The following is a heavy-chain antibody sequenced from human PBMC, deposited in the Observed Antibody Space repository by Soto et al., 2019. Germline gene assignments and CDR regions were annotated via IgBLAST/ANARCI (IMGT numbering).Heavy chain of an antibody. V-gene: IGHV3-48*03. J-gene: IGHJ5*02. CDR3: ARFSSGWYYWFDP. D-gene: IGHD6-19*01. CDR2: ISSSGSTI. Sequence: PVGSLRLSCAASGFTFSSYEMNWVRQAPGKGLEWVSYISSSGSTIYYADSVKGRFTISRDNAKNSLYLQMNSLRAEDTAVYYCARFSSGWYYWFDPWGQGTLVTAPQ. CDR1: GFTFSSYE.